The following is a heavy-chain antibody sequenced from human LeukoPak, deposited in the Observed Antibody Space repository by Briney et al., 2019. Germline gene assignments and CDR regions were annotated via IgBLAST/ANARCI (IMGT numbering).Heavy chain of an antibody. CDR3: ARGVGDYVWGSEDYYYYMDV. CDR1: GYTFTSYG. Sequence: ASVKVSCKASGYTFTSYGISWVRQAPGQGLEWMGWISAYNGNTNYAQKLQGRVTMTTDTSTSTAYMELRSLRSDDTAVYYCARGVGDYVWGSEDYYYYMDVWGKGTTVTVSS. J-gene: IGHJ6*03. CDR2: ISAYNGNT. V-gene: IGHV1-18*01. D-gene: IGHD3-16*01.